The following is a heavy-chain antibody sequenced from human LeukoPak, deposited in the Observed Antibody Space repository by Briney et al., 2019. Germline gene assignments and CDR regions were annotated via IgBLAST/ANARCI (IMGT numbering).Heavy chain of an antibody. CDR1: GVSISPYY. CDR2: IHTSGSN. CDR3: ARLSAAVHLGAFDL. V-gene: IGHV4-4*09. J-gene: IGHJ3*01. D-gene: IGHD3-3*01. Sequence: MPSETLSLTCAVSGVSISPYYWAWIRQPPGKGLEWIGYIHTSGSNNQYPSLKSRVTISVDMSKNHFSLRLTSVTAADTAVYYCARLSAAVHLGAFDLWGQGTMVTVSS.